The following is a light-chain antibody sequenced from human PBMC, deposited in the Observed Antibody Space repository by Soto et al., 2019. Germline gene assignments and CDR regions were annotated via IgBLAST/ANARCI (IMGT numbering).Light chain of an antibody. J-gene: IGLJ1*01. CDR3: SSYTRSNVYV. V-gene: IGLV2-14*03. CDR2: DVS. Sequence: QSALTQPASVSGSPGQSITISCTGTSSDVGRYNYVAWYQQHPGKAPKLIIYDVSNRPSGVSNRFSGSKSGNTASLTISGLQDEGEADYYCSSYTRSNVYVFGTGTKVTVL. CDR1: SSDVGRYNY.